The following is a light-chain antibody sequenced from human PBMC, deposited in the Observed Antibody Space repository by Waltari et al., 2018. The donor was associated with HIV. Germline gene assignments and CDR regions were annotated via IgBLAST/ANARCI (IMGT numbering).Light chain of an antibody. CDR2: VAS. V-gene: IGKV1-39*01. CDR1: QTISSY. Sequence: DIQMTQSPSCLSASVGDRVTLTCRASQTISSYLNWYQQKPGQAPKLLMYVASSLQSGVPSRFSGSGSGTDFTLTISNLQPEDFATYYCQQSYNNPRTFGQGTKVEI. CDR3: QQSYNNPRT. J-gene: IGKJ1*01.